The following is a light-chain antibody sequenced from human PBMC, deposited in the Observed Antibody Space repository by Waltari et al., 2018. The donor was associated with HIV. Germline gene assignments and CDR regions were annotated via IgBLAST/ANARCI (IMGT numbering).Light chain of an antibody. V-gene: IGKV3-11*01. CDR3: QQRSNWPPTWT. CDR1: QSVGSK. J-gene: IGKJ1*01. Sequence: EIVMTQSPATLSVSPGERATLSCRASQSVGSKLAWYQQKPGQAPRLLIYDASNRATGIPARFSGSGSGTDFTLTISSLEPEDFAVYYCQQRSNWPPTWTFGQGTKVEIK. CDR2: DAS.